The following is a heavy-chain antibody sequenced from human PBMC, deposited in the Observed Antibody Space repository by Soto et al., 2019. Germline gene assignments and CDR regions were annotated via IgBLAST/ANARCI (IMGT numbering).Heavy chain of an antibody. V-gene: IGHV3-74*01. J-gene: IGHJ4*02. CDR2: INSDGSST. CDR1: GFTLSSYW. CDR3: ARADRWLPFDF. D-gene: IGHD5-12*01. Sequence: EVQLVQSGGGLGQPGGSLRLSCAASGFTLSSYWMHWVRQPPGKGLVWVSRINSDGSSTDYADSVKGRFTISRDSAKNPLYLQMNSLRAHDTAVYYCARADRWLPFDFWLQGTLFTVSS.